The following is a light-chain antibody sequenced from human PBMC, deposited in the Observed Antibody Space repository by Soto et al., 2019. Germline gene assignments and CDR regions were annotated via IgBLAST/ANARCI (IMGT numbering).Light chain of an antibody. CDR3: QTWGTGIQI. Sequence: QLVLTQSPSASASLGASVKLTCTLSSGHSSYSIEWHQQQPEKGPRFLMTLASDGSHYKGDGVPDRFSGSSSGAERYLTISSLQSVDEADYYCQTWGTGIQIFGGGTKLTVL. CDR1: SGHSSYS. J-gene: IGLJ2*01. CDR2: LASDGSH. V-gene: IGLV4-69*01.